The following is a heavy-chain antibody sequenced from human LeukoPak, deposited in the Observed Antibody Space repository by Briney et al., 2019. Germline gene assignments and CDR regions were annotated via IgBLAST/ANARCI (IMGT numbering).Heavy chain of an antibody. V-gene: IGHV4-39*01. CDR2: IYYSGST. Sequence: SETLSLTCTVSGGSISSSSYYWGWIRQPPGKGLEWIGSIYYSGSTYYNPSLKSRVTISVDTSKNQFSLKLSSVTAADTAVYYCARQTKSIAARRNWFDPWGQETLVTVSS. J-gene: IGHJ5*02. D-gene: IGHD6-6*01. CDR3: ARQTKSIAARRNWFDP. CDR1: GGSISSSSYY.